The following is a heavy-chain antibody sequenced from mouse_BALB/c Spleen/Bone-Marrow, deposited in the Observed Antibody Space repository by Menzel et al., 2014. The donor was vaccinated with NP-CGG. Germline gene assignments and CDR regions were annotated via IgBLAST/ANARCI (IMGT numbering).Heavy chain of an antibody. CDR2: IHYSVGT. V-gene: IGHV3-1*02. CDR1: GFSITSGYS. CDR3: ARKGTGTSYFDY. Sequence: EVKLEESGPDLAKPSQSLSLTCTVTGFSITSGYSWHWIRQFPGNKLEWMGYIHYSVGTNYNPSLKSRISITRDTSKNQFFLQLNSVTTEDTATYYCARKGTGTSYFDYWGQGTTLTVSS. J-gene: IGHJ2*01. D-gene: IGHD4-1*01.